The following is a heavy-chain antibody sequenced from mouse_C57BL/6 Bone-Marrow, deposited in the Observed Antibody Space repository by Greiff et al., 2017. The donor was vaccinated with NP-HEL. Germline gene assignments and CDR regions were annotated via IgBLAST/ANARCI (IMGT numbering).Heavy chain of an antibody. Sequence: QVQLQQPGAELVKPGASVKLSCKASGYTFTSYWMQWVKQRPGQGLEWIGEIDPSDSYTNYNQKFKGKATLTVDTSSSTAYKQLSSLTSEDSAVYYCARAGSNYVGWYFDVWGTGTTVTVSS. V-gene: IGHV1-50*01. CDR1: GYTFTSYW. CDR3: ARAGSNYVGWYFDV. J-gene: IGHJ1*03. D-gene: IGHD2-5*01. CDR2: IDPSDSYT.